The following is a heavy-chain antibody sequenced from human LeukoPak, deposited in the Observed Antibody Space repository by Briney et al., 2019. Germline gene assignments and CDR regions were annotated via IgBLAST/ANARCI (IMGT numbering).Heavy chain of an antibody. V-gene: IGHV3-9*01. Sequence: GGSLRLSCAASGFTFDDYAMHWVRQAPGKGLEWVSGISWNSGSIGYADSVKGRFTISRDNAKNSLYLQMNSLRAEDTALYYCAKDRATPGISYYYYYGMDVWGQGTTVTVSS. CDR3: AKDRATPGISYYYYYGMDV. D-gene: IGHD1-26*01. CDR1: GFTFDDYA. CDR2: ISWNSGSI. J-gene: IGHJ6*02.